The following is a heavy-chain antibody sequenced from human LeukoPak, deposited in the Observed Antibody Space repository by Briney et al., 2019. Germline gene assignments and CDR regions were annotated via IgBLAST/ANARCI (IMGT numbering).Heavy chain of an antibody. CDR1: GFTFSDYY. CDR3: ARDGTGDYPLDY. CDR2: ISSSSGST. V-gene: IGHV3-11*06. J-gene: IGHJ4*02. D-gene: IGHD4-17*01. Sequence: GGSLRLSCAASGFTFSDYYMSWIRQAPGKGLEWVSYISSSSGSTNYADSVKGRFTISRDNPKNSLFLQMNSLRAEDTAVYYFARDGTGDYPLDYWGQGTLVTVSS.